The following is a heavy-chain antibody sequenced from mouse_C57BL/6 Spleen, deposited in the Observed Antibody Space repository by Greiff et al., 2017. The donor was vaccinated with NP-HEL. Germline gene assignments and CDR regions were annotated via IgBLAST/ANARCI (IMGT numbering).Heavy chain of an antibody. CDR2: INPNNGGT. D-gene: IGHD1-1*01. CDR1: GYTFTDYY. CDR3: ARRGYGSRGFDY. Sequence: EVQLQQSGPELVKPGASVQISCKASGYTFTDYYMNWVKQSHGKSLEWIGDINPNNGGTSYNQKFKGKATLTVDKSSSTAYMELRSLTSEDSAVYYCARRGYGSRGFDYWGQGTTLTVSS. V-gene: IGHV1-26*01. J-gene: IGHJ2*01.